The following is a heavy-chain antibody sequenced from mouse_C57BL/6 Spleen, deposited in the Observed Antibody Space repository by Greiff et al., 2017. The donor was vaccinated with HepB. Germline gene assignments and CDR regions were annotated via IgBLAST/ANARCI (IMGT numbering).Heavy chain of an antibody. Sequence: DVQLQESGPGLVKPSQSLSLTCSVTGYSITSGYYWNWIRQFPGNKLEWMGYISYDGSNNYNPSLKNRISITRDTSKNQFFLKLNSVTTEDTATYYCASSGSNLFAYWGQGTLVTVSA. D-gene: IGHD2-5*01. CDR1: GYSITSGYY. CDR2: ISYDGSN. V-gene: IGHV3-6*01. J-gene: IGHJ3*01. CDR3: ASSGSNLFAY.